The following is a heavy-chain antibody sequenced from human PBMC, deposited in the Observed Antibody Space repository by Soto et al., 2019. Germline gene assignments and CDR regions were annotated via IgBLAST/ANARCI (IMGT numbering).Heavy chain of an antibody. CDR3: AKFQLRIPRSRIGY. D-gene: IGHD2-2*01. CDR1: GFTFTNYW. Sequence: GGSLRLSCATSGFTFTNYWMSWVRQAPGKGLEWVSAISGSGGSTYYADSVKGRFTISRDNSKNTLYLQMNSLRAEDTAVYYCAKFQLRIPRSRIGYWGQGTLVTVSS. V-gene: IGHV3-23*01. J-gene: IGHJ4*02. CDR2: ISGSGGST.